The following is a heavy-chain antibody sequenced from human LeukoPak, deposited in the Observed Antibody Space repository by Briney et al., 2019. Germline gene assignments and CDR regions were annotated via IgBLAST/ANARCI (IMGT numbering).Heavy chain of an antibody. CDR3: ASRYSSGWYDYYGMDV. V-gene: IGHV4-30-2*01. CDR1: GGSISSSGYS. D-gene: IGHD6-19*01. Sequence: PSQTLSLTCAVSGGSISSSGYSWSWIRQPPGRGLEWIGFIYHTGSTYYNPSLKSRVTISVDTSKNQFSLKLSSVTAADTAVYYCASRYSSGWYDYYGMDVWGQGTTVTVSS. J-gene: IGHJ6*02. CDR2: IYHTGST.